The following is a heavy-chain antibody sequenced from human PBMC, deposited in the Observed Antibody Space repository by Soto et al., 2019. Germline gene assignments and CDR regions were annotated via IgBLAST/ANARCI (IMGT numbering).Heavy chain of an antibody. Sequence: QITLKESGPTLVKPTQTLTLTCTFSGFSLSTSGVGVGWIRQPPGKALEWLALIYWDDDKRYSPSLRSRLTISKDTSKNHAVLTMTNMDPVNTATYSCAPHPYYGSWTYFLDYWGQGTVVTISS. CDR1: GFSLSTSGVG. D-gene: IGHD3-10*01. V-gene: IGHV2-5*02. J-gene: IGHJ4*02. CDR3: APHPYYGSWTYFLDY. CDR2: IYWDDDK.